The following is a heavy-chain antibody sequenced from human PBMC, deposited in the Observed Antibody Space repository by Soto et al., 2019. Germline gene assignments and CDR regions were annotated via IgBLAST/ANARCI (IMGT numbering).Heavy chain of an antibody. CDR2: INAGNGNT. V-gene: IGHV1-3*01. D-gene: IGHD4-17*01. CDR1: GYTFTSYA. CDR3: ARDFDYGDSLDY. J-gene: IGHJ4*02. Sequence: ASVKVSCKASGYTFTSYAMHWVRQAPGQRLEWMGWINAGNGNTKYSQKFQGRVTITRDTSASTAYMELSSLRSEDTAVYYCARDFDYGDSLDYRGQGTLVTVSS.